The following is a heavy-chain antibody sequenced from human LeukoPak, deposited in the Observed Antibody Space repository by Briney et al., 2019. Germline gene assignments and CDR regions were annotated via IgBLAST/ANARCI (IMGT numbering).Heavy chain of an antibody. CDR1: GFTFSSSA. D-gene: IGHD3-22*01. J-gene: IGHJ6*03. V-gene: IGHV3-23*01. CDR3: TKAIYDSSGYSQDYYYYYMDV. Sequence: PGGSLRLSCAASGFTFSSSAMSWVRQAPGKGLEWVSGIRGSGGTTHYADYVKGRFTISRDNSKNTLYLQMNSLRAEDTAVYYCTKAIYDSSGYSQDYYYYYMDVWGKGTTVTVSS. CDR2: IRGSGGTT.